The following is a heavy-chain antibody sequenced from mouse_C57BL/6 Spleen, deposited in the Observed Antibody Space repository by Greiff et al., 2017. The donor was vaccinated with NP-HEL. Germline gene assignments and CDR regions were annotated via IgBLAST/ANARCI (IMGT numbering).Heavy chain of an antibody. Sequence: QVQLKQPGAELVRPGTSVKLSCKASGYTFTSYWMHWVKQRPGQGLEWIGVIDPSDSYTNYNQKFKGKATLTVATSSRTAYMQLSSLTSEDSAVYYCARRILGYYVGYYFDYWGQGTTLTVSS. J-gene: IGHJ2*01. D-gene: IGHD1-1*02. CDR2: IDPSDSYT. CDR3: ARRILGYYVGYYFDY. CDR1: GYTFTSYW. V-gene: IGHV1-59*01.